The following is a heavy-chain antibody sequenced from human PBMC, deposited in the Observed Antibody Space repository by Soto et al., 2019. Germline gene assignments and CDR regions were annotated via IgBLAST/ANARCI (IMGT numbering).Heavy chain of an antibody. CDR2: VNPILSMS. J-gene: IGHJ4*02. Sequence: QVQLVQSGAEVKSAGSSVKVSCKASGDTFNFYSINWVRQAPGLGLEWVGRVNPILSMSNYARRFQGRVTMTADKSTGTAYMERRSLRSEDTAIYYGASNYGSGYRAFDSWGQGALVTVSS. D-gene: IGHD3-10*01. CDR3: ASNYGSGYRAFDS. V-gene: IGHV1-69*02. CDR1: GDTFNFYS.